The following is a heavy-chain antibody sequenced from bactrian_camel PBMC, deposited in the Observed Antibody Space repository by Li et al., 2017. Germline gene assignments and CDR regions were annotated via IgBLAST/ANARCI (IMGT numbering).Heavy chain of an antibody. CDR1: GFTFNTYS. J-gene: IGHJ4*01. Sequence: HVQLVESGGGSVQTGGSLVLSCAASGFTFNTYSWFRQAPGQEREGVAAIDTGDGSTYYLNSVEGRFTISHDNAKNTLYLQIDNLKPEDTAMYYCAADFFNLQLARHYANWGRGTQVTVS. D-gene: IGHD8*01. CDR3: AADFFNLQLARHYAN. CDR2: IDTGDGST. V-gene: IGHV3S1*01.